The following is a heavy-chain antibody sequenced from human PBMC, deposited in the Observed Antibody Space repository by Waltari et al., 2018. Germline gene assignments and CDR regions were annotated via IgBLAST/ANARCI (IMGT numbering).Heavy chain of an antibody. D-gene: IGHD2-15*01. Sequence: QVQLVQSGAEVKKPGSSVKVSCKASGGTFSSYAISWVRQAPGQGLEWMGGIIPIFGTANYAQKFQGRVTITADESTSTAYMELSSLRSEDTAVYYCARPIVVVVAARRDAWFDPWGQGTLVTVSS. J-gene: IGHJ5*02. CDR1: GGTFSSYA. CDR3: ARPIVVVVAARRDAWFDP. V-gene: IGHV1-69*12. CDR2: IIPIFGTA.